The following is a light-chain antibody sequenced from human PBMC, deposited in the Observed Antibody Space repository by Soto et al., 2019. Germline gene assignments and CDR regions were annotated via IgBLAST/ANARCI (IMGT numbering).Light chain of an antibody. CDR2: DAF. V-gene: IGKV3-11*01. J-gene: IGKJ5*01. Sequence: EIVLTQSPVTLSLSPGQRSTLSCRASQSVSRYLAWYQQKPDQAPRLLIYDAFNRATGIPARFSGSGSGTDFTLTISSLEPEDFVVYYCQQRSNWPITFGHGTRLEIK. CDR1: QSVSRY. CDR3: QQRSNWPIT.